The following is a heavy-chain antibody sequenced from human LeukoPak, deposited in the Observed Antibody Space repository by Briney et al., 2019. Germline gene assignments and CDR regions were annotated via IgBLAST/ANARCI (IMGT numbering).Heavy chain of an antibody. Sequence: SETLSLTCTVSGGSISSGGYYWSWIRQPPGKGLEWIGYIYHSGSTYYNPSLKSRVTISVDRSKNQFSLKLSSVTAADTAVYYCARDRDCSGGSCYSHYYYYYMDVWGKGTTVTASS. D-gene: IGHD2-15*01. CDR3: ARDRDCSGGSCYSHYYYYYMDV. J-gene: IGHJ6*03. CDR1: GGSISSGGYY. CDR2: IYHSGST. V-gene: IGHV4-30-2*01.